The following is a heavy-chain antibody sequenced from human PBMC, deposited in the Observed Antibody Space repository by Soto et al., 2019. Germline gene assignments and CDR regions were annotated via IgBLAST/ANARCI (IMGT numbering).Heavy chain of an antibody. V-gene: IGHV4-31*03. D-gene: IGHD2-21*02. Sequence: PSETLSLTCTVSAGSISSGLYYWNWIRQHPGKGLEWIGYIHYSGSTYYNPSLKSRATISVDTSKNQCSLKLTSVTAADTAVYYCARAATTYCGGDCHCAMDGWGQGTTVTVSS. CDR3: ARAATTYCGGDCHCAMDG. CDR1: AGSISSGLYY. CDR2: IHYSGST. J-gene: IGHJ6*02.